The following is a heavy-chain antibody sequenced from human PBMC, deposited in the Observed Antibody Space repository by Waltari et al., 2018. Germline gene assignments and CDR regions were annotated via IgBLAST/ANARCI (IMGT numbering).Heavy chain of an antibody. Sequence: QLQLQESGPGLVKPSETLSLTCTVSGGSISSSSYYWGWIRQPPGKGLEWIGSIYYSGSTYYNPSLKSRVTISVDTSKNQFSLKLSSVTAADTAVYYCARDRATMIVVPIGGWFDPWGQGTLVTVSS. D-gene: IGHD3-22*01. J-gene: IGHJ5*02. CDR3: ARDRATMIVVPIGGWFDP. CDR2: IYYSGST. V-gene: IGHV4-39*07. CDR1: GGSISSSSYY.